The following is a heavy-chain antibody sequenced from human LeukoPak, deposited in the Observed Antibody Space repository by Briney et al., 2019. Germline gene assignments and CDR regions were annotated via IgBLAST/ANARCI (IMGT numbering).Heavy chain of an antibody. Sequence: PSETLSLTCTVSGGSISSYYWSWIRQPPGKGLEWIGYIYYSGSTNYNPSLKSRVTISVDTSKNQFSLKLSSVTAADTAVYYCARDSVYGDIYFVYWGQGTLVTVSS. CDR1: GGSISSYY. V-gene: IGHV4-59*01. J-gene: IGHJ4*02. CDR2: IYYSGST. CDR3: ARDSVYGDIYFVY. D-gene: IGHD4-17*01.